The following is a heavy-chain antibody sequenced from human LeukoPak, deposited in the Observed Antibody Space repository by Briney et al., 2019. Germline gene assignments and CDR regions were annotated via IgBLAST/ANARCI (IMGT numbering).Heavy chain of an antibody. J-gene: IGHJ5*02. V-gene: IGHV4-34*01. Sequence: SETLSLTCAIYGGSFSGYYWSWIRQPPGKGLEWIGEINHSGSTNYNPSLKSRLTISVDTSKIQFSLKLSSVTAADTAVYYCARDDFWSGFNWFDPWGPGTLVTVSS. D-gene: IGHD3-3*01. CDR1: GGSFSGYY. CDR2: INHSGST. CDR3: ARDDFWSGFNWFDP.